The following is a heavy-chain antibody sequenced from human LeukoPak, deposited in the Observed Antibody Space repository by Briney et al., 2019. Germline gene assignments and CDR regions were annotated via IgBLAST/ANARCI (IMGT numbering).Heavy chain of an antibody. J-gene: IGHJ3*02. D-gene: IGHD3-9*01. CDR2: ISSSGSTI. CDR3: ASLINFLVITSDDAFDI. V-gene: IGHV3-48*03. Sequence: GGSLRLSCAASGFTFSSYEMNWVRQAPGKGLEWVSYISSSGSTIYYADSVKGRFTISRDNAKNSLYLQVNSLRAEDTAVYYCASLINFLVITSDDAFDIWGQGTMVTVSS. CDR1: GFTFSSYE.